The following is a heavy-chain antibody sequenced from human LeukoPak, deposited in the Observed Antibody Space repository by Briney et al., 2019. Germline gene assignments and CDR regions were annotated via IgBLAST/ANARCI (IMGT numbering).Heavy chain of an antibody. J-gene: IGHJ4*01. CDR2: MNPNSGNT. V-gene: IGHV1-8*01. CDR1: GYTFTSYD. Sequence: ASVKVSCKASGYTFTSYDINWVRQATRQGLEWMGWMNPNSGNTGYAHNSQGRVTMTSNTSISTAYLELSSLRSQDTAVYYCARGPYGAVAGTFGDLDDWGQGTLVTVSS. D-gene: IGHD6-19*01. CDR3: ARGPYGAVAGTFGDLDD.